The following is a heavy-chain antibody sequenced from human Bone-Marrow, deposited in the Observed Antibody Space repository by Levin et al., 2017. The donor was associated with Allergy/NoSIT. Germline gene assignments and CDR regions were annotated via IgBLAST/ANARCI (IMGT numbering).Heavy chain of an antibody. CDR1: GFTFSNAW. Sequence: GESLKISCAASGFTFSNAWMSWVRQAPGKGLEWVGRIKSKTDGGTTDYAAPVKGRFTISRDDSKNTLYLQMNSLKTEDTAVYYCTTPYYGSGSYYRGEYYYYYYGMDVWGQGTTVTVSS. D-gene: IGHD3-10*01. CDR3: TTPYYGSGSYYRGEYYYYYYGMDV. V-gene: IGHV3-15*01. J-gene: IGHJ6*02. CDR2: IKSKTDGGTT.